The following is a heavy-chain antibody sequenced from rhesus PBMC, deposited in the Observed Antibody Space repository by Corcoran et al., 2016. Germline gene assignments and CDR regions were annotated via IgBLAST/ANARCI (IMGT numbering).Heavy chain of an antibody. CDR2: VDPEDGEA. J-gene: IGHJ3*01. D-gene: IGHD5-42*01. V-gene: IGHV1-111*02. Sequence: EVQLVQSGAEVKKPGASVKISCKASGYTSTDYYLHWVRHAPGKGLAWLGPVDPEDGEAIHAQPSQDLLTIPAQTSTDSACMELRSLGSEDTAVYYWTRGGSGALDFWGRGLRVTVSS. CDR1: GYTSTDYY. CDR3: TRGGSGALDF.